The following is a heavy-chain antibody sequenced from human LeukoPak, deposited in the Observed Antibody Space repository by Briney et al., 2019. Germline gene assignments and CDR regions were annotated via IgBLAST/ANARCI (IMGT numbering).Heavy chain of an antibody. CDR1: GGPIRRYY. CDR2: IYYSGST. Sequence: SETLSLICSVSGGPIRRYYWSWIRQPPGKGLEWIGYIYYSGSTNYNPSLKSRVTISVDTSKNQFSVTAADTAVYYCARDPGNYDILTGRRHNWFDPWGQGTLVTVSS. CDR3: ARDPGNYDILTGRRHNWFDP. J-gene: IGHJ5*02. D-gene: IGHD3-9*01. V-gene: IGHV4-59*01.